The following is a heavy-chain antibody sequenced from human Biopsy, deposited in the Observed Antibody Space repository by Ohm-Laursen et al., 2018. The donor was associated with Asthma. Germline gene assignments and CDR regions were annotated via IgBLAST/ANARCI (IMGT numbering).Heavy chain of an antibody. V-gene: IGHV3-30*03. CDR1: GFTFSSYG. CDR3: ARTFHFWSPYHAEHYQL. Sequence: SLRLSCAASGFTFSSYGMHWVRQAPGKGLEWVAVISYDGSNKYYADSVKGRFTISGDNAKNSLYLQMNSLRAEDTAVYYCARTFHFWSPYHAEHYQLWGQGTLVTVSS. D-gene: IGHD3-3*02. CDR2: ISYDGSNK. J-gene: IGHJ1*01.